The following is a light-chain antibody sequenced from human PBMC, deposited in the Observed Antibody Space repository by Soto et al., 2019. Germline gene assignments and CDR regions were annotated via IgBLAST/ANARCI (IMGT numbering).Light chain of an antibody. CDR3: ASYGGRRTFEV. CDR1: SSDVGGYNF. J-gene: IGLJ2*01. V-gene: IGLV2-14*01. CDR2: EVS. Sequence: QSVLTQPASVSGSPGQSITISCTGTSSDVGGYNFVSWYQHHPGKAPKLIIYEVSNRPSGVSYRFSGSKSGNTASLTISGLQPEDESDYYCASYGGRRTFEVFGGGTKLTVL.